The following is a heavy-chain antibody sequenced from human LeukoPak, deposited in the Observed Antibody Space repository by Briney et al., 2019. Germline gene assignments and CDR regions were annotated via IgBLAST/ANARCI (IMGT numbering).Heavy chain of an antibody. CDR1: GFTFSSYT. J-gene: IGHJ4*02. Sequence: FSAASGFTFSSYTMNWVRLAPGKGLEWLSSISRSGDSIFYADLVKGRFTISRDNDKTTLYLQMNSLRAEDTAVYYCASELYFWGQGTLVTVSS. V-gene: IGHV3-21*01. D-gene: IGHD3-10*01. CDR2: ISRSGDSI. CDR3: ASELYF.